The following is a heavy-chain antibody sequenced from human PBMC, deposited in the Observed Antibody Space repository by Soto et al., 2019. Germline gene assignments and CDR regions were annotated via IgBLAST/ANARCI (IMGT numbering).Heavy chain of an antibody. Sequence: EVQLEESGGALVQPGRSLRLSCAASGFTFDDYAMYWVRQILGKGLAWVSSISWNRGNIGYADSVKGRFTTSRDNAENSLYLQMNSLRPEDTALYYCVRSKGGYSYGTPFDYWGQGTLVTVSS. CDR3: VRSKGGYSYGTPFDY. CDR1: GFTFDDYA. J-gene: IGHJ4*02. D-gene: IGHD5-18*01. CDR2: ISWNRGNI. V-gene: IGHV3-9*01.